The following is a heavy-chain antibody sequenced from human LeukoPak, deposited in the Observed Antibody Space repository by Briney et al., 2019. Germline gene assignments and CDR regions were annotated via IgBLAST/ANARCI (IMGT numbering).Heavy chain of an antibody. Sequence: GGSLRLSCAASGFTFDDYAMHWVRQAPGKGLEWVSGISWNSGSIGYADSVKGRFTISRDNAKNSLYLQMNSLRAEDTALYYCAKDMADSGYSSSWGYYYYGMDVWGKGTTVTVSS. V-gene: IGHV3-9*01. J-gene: IGHJ6*04. CDR1: GFTFDDYA. CDR2: ISWNSGSI. CDR3: AKDMADSGYSSSWGYYYYGMDV. D-gene: IGHD6-13*01.